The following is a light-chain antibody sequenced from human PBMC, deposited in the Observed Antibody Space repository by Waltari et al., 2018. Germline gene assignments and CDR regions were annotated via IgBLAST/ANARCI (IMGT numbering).Light chain of an antibody. CDR1: SGPSSNV. V-gene: IGLV4-69*01. CDR3: QTGGHGTWV. CDR2: VNSDGSH. J-gene: IGLJ3*02. Sequence: QLVLTQSPSASASLGASVTLTCTLSSGPSSNVVAWHQQQPEKGPRYLMKVNSDGSHSKGDDIPDRFSGSSSGAERYLTISSLQSEDEADYYCQTGGHGTWVFGGGTKLTVL.